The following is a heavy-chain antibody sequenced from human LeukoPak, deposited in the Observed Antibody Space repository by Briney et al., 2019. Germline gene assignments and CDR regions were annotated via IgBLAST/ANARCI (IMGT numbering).Heavy chain of an antibody. V-gene: IGHV3-11*01. CDR1: GFTFSDYY. D-gene: IGHD2-2*02. J-gene: IGHJ6*03. Sequence: PGGSLRLSCAASGFTFSDYYMSWIRQAPGKGLEWVSCISSSGSTIYYADSVKGRFTISRDNAKNSLYLQMNSLRAEDTAVYYCARVGPYCSSTSCYRYYYYYYTDVWGKGTTVTVSS. CDR3: ARVGPYCSSTSCYRYYYYYYTDV. CDR2: ISSSGSTI.